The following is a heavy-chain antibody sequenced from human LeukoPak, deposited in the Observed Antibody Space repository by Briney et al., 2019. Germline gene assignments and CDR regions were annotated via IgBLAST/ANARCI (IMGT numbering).Heavy chain of an antibody. CDR3: ARSPIFLEWLNAFDH. CDR2: IIPILGIA. J-gene: IGHJ5*02. Sequence: GASVKVSCKASGGTFISYAISWVRQAPGQGLEWMGRIIPILGIANYAQKFQGRVTITADKSTSTAYMELSSLRSEDTAVYYCARSPIFLEWLNAFDHWGQGTLVTVSS. CDR1: GGTFISYA. V-gene: IGHV1-69*04. D-gene: IGHD3-3*01.